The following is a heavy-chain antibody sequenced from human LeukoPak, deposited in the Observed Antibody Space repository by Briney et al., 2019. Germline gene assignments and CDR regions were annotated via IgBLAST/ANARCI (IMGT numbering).Heavy chain of an antibody. Sequence: SETLSLTCTVYVGSFSGLYWSWIRQPPGKGLEWVGAINHSGITNYSPSLQSRVTISVDTSKNQFSLNLTSVTAADTAVYYCARGQRRLPMLRGVGPQVWFDPWGQGTLVTVSS. CDR1: VGSFSGLY. CDR2: INHSGIT. J-gene: IGHJ5*02. CDR3: ARGQRRLPMLRGVGPQVWFDP. V-gene: IGHV4-34*01. D-gene: IGHD3-10*01.